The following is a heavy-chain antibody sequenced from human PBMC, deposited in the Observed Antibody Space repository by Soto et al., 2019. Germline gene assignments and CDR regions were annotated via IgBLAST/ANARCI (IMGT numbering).Heavy chain of an antibody. CDR1: GFTFSSYG. V-gene: IGHV3-30*18. D-gene: IGHD6-6*01. Sequence: QVQLVESGGGVVQPGRSLRLSCAASGFTFSSYGMHWVRQAPGKGLEWVAVISYDGSNKYYADSVKGRFTISRDNSKNTLYLQMNSLRAEDTAVYYCANVGDSSSPWGQGTLVTVSS. J-gene: IGHJ5*02. CDR2: ISYDGSNK. CDR3: ANVGDSSSP.